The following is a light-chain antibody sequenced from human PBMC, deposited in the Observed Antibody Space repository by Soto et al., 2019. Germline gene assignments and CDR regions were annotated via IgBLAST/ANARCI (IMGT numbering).Light chain of an antibody. Sequence: QSALTQPASMSGSPGQSITISCTGTSSDVGGYNYVSRYRQHPGKAPKLMIYDVNNRPSGVSNRFSGSKSGNTGSLTISGLQAEDEAEYYCSSHSSSSTLVVFVGGTK. V-gene: IGLV2-14*03. CDR2: DVN. CDR1: SSDVGGYNY. CDR3: SSHSSSSTLVV. J-gene: IGLJ2*01.